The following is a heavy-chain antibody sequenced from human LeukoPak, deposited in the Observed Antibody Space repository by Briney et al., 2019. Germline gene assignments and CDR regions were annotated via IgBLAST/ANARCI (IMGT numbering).Heavy chain of an antibody. V-gene: IGHV1-8*03. J-gene: IGHJ6*03. D-gene: IGHD3-16*02. CDR2: MNPNSGNT. Sequence: ASVKVSCKASGYTFTSYDINWVRQATGQGLEWMGWMNPNSGNTGYAQKFQGRVTITRNTSISTAYMELSSLRSEDTAVYYCARDGYDYVWGSYRYHYYYYYYMDVWGKGTTVTVSS. CDR3: ARDGYDYVWGSYRYHYYYYYYMDV. CDR1: GYTFTSYD.